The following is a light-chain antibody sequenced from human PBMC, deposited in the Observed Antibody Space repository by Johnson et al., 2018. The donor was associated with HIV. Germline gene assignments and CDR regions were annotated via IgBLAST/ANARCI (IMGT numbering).Light chain of an antibody. J-gene: IGLJ1*01. CDR2: ENN. CDR1: SSNIGNNY. Sequence: QSVLTQPHSVSAAPGQKVTISCSGSSSNIGNNYVSWYQQLPGTAPKLLIYENNKRPSGIPDRFSGSKSGTSATLGITGLQTGDEADYYCGTWDSSLSAVYVFGTGTKVTVL. V-gene: IGLV1-51*01. CDR3: GTWDSSLSAVYV.